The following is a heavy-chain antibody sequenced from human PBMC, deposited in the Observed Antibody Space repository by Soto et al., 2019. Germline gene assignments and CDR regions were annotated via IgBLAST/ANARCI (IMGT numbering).Heavy chain of an antibody. Sequence: SETLSLTCTVSGGSISSSSYYWGWIRQPPGKGLEWIGSIYYSGSTYYNPSLKSRVTISVDMSKNQFSLKLSSVTAADTAVYYCARHDGYDYGDYVVYWGQGTLVTVSS. CDR1: GGSISSSSYY. CDR2: IYYSGST. CDR3: ARHDGYDYGDYVVY. D-gene: IGHD4-17*01. J-gene: IGHJ4*02. V-gene: IGHV4-39*01.